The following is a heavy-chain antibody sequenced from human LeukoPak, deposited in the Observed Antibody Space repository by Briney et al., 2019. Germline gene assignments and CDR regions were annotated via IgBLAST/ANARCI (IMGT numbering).Heavy chain of an antibody. D-gene: IGHD3-10*01. CDR1: GGTFSSYA. Sequence: ASVKVSCKASGGTFSSYAISWVRQAPGQGLEWMGGIIPIFGTANYAQKFQGRVTITTDESTSTAYMELSSLRSEDTAVYYCARSHRGFGDFDYWGQGTLVTVSS. CDR2: IIPIFGTA. CDR3: ARSHRGFGDFDY. J-gene: IGHJ4*02. V-gene: IGHV1-69*05.